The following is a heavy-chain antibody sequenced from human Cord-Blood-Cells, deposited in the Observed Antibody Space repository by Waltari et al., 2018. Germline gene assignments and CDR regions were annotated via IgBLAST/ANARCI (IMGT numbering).Heavy chain of an antibody. V-gene: IGHV4-34*01. D-gene: IGHD3-22*01. CDR2: INHSGST. CDR3: ARRAFYYYDSSGYYY. J-gene: IGHJ4*02. Sequence: QVQLQQWGAGLLKPSETLSLTCAVYGGSFSGYYWSWIRQPPGNGLEWIGEINHSGSTNDNPSLKSRVTISVDTSKNQFSLKLSSLTAADTAVYYCARRAFYYYDSSGYYYWGQGTLVTVSS. CDR1: GGSFSGYY.